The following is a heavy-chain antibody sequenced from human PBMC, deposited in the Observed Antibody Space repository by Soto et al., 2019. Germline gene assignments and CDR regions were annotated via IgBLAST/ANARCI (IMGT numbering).Heavy chain of an antibody. CDR3: VRDLGY. J-gene: IGHJ4*02. CDR1: GFTFSSYA. V-gene: IGHV3-30-3*01. CDR2: ISYDGSNK. Sequence: QVQLVESGGGVVQPGRSLRLSCAASGFTFSSYAMHWVRQAPGKGLEWVAVISYDGSNKYYADSVKGRFTISRDNSKNTLYLQMNSLRAEDTAVYYCVRDLGYWGQGTLVTVSS.